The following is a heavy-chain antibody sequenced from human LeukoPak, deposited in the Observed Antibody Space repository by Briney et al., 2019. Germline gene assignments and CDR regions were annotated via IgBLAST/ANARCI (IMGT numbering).Heavy chain of an antibody. V-gene: IGHV4-59*02. Sequence: SETLSLTCTASGGSVSNKYWSWIRQPPGKGLEWIGYIYYSGSTDYNPSLKSRVTISVDTSKNQFSLKLSSVTAADTAVYYCARAQGYLIAYFDYWGQGTLVTVSS. D-gene: IGHD2-21*01. CDR3: ARAQGYLIAYFDY. J-gene: IGHJ4*02. CDR1: GGSVSNKY. CDR2: IYYSGST.